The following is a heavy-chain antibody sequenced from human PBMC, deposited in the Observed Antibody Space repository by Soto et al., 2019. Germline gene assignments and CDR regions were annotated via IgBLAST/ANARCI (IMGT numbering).Heavy chain of an antibody. CDR1: GYSFTSYW. V-gene: IGHV5-51*01. CDR2: IYPGDSDT. Sequence: GESLKISCKGSGYSFTSYWIGWVRQMPGKGLEWMGIIYPGDSDTRYSPSFQGQVTISADKSISTAYLQWSSLKASDTAMYYCARLTNSGYSGYDTHFDPWGQGTLVTVSS. J-gene: IGHJ5*02. CDR3: ARLTNSGYSGYDTHFDP. D-gene: IGHD5-12*01.